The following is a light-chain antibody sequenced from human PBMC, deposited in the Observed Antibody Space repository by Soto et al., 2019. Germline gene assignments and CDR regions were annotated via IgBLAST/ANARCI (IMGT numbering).Light chain of an antibody. J-gene: IGLJ2*01. CDR1: SSNIGDYNY. CDR3: SLYTSSSTLV. Sequence: QSALTQPASVSGSPGQSITISCTGTSSNIGDYNYVSWYQHHPGKAPKLMIYDVSNRPSGVSNRFSGSKSGNTASLTISGLQSEDGADYYCSLYTSSSTLVFGGGPKLT. V-gene: IGLV2-14*03. CDR2: DVS.